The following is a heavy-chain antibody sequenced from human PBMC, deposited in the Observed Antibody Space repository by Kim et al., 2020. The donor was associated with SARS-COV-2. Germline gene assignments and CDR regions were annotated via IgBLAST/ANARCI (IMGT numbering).Heavy chain of an antibody. V-gene: IGHV5-51*01. D-gene: IGHD3-10*01. Sequence: GESLKISCKGSGYSFTSYWIGWVRQMPGKGLEWMGIIYPGDSDTRYSPSFQGQVTISADKSISTAYLQWSSLKASDTAMYYCARRHYYGSGSYYRTGYFDYWGQGTLVTVSS. CDR1: GYSFTSYW. CDR3: ARRHYYGSGSYYRTGYFDY. J-gene: IGHJ4*02. CDR2: IYPGDSDT.